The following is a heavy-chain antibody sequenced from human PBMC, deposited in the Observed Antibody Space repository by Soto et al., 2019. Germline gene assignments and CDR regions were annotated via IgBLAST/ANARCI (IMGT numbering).Heavy chain of an antibody. CDR1: GGTFSSYT. V-gene: IGHV1-69*04. Sequence: AASVKVSCKASGGTFSSYTISWVRQAPGQGLEWMGRIIPILGIANYAQKFQGRVTITADKSTSTAYMELSSLRSEDTAVYYCARDGVDRFFYYGMDVWGQGTTVTVSS. CDR2: IIPILGIA. D-gene: IGHD3-3*01. J-gene: IGHJ6*02. CDR3: ARDGVDRFFYYGMDV.